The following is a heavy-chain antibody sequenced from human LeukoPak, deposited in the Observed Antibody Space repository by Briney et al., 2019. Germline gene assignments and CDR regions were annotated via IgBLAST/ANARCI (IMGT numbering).Heavy chain of an antibody. V-gene: IGHV4-59*08. J-gene: IGHJ4*02. CDR3: ARLAKGEQWLAYYFDY. Sequence: PSETLSLTCTDSGGSISGFVWSWIRQPPGEGLDYIGFIYDTGTTNYNPLLKSRVTLSVDMSKNQFSLKLNSVTAADTAVYYCARLAKGEQWLAYYFDYWGQGALVTVSS. CDR1: GGSISGFV. D-gene: IGHD6-19*01. CDR2: IYDTGTT.